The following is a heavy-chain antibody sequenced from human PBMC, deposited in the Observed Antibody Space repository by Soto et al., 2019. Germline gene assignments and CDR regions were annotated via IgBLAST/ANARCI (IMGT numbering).Heavy chain of an antibody. CDR3: ARGMGPNTTVTTYYYYGMDV. CDR2: IWYDGSNK. CDR1: GFTFSSYG. J-gene: IGHJ6*02. D-gene: IGHD4-17*01. V-gene: IGHV3-33*01. Sequence: GGSLRLSCAASGFTFSSYGMHWVRQAPGKGLEWVAVIWYDGSNKYYADSVKGRFTISRDNSKNTLFLQMNSLRAEDTAVYYCARGMGPNTTVTTYYYYGMDVWGQGTTVTVSS.